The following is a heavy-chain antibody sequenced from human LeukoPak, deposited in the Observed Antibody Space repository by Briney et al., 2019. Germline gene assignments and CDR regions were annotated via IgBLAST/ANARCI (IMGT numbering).Heavy chain of an antibody. Sequence: PGGSLRLSCSASGFTLSSFAMHWVRQAPGKGLDYISSISSNGESTYYADSVKGRFTISRDNSKNTLYLQMSSLRTEDTAVYWCVKSAINYGANWSDPWGQGTLVTVSS. V-gene: IGHV3-64D*09. J-gene: IGHJ5*02. CDR3: VKSAINYGANWSDP. D-gene: IGHD4/OR15-4a*01. CDR1: GFTLSSFA. CDR2: ISSNGEST.